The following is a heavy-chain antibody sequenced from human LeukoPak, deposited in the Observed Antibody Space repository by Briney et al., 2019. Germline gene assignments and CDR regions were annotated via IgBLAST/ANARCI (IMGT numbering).Heavy chain of an antibody. J-gene: IGHJ4*02. CDR1: GFTFSSYG. Sequence: GGSLRLSCAASGFTFSSYGMHWVRQAPGKGLEWVAVIWYDGSNKCYADSVKGRFTISRDNSKNTPYLQMNSLRAEDTAVYYCARDTGITMVRGFGYWGQGTLVTVSS. V-gene: IGHV3-33*01. D-gene: IGHD3-10*01. CDR3: ARDTGITMVRGFGY. CDR2: IWYDGSNK.